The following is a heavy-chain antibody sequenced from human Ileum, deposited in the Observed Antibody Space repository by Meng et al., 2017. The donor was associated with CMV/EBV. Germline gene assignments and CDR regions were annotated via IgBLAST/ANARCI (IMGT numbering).Heavy chain of an antibody. V-gene: IGHV3-21*01. J-gene: IGHJ4*02. D-gene: IGHD6-6*01. CDR2: ITSSGSNI. Sequence: SGFTFRIYEMHWVRQAPGKGLEWVSSITSSGSNIYYADSLEGRFTISRDNAKNSLHLQINGLRPEDTAVYYCARKSPSPVAARHFDYWGQGALVTVSS. CDR3: ARKSPSPVAARHFDY. CDR1: GFTFRIYE.